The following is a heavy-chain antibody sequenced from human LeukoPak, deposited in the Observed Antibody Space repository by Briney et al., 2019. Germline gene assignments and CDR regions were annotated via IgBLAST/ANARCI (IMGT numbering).Heavy chain of an antibody. Sequence: GGSLRLSCAASGFTFSSYWMSWVRQAPGKGLEWVANIKQDGSEKYYVDSVRGRFTISRDNAKNSLYLQMNSLRAEDTAVYYCARDLWVRAYYYGMDVWGKGTTVTVSS. D-gene: IGHD3-16*01. CDR2: IKQDGSEK. V-gene: IGHV3-7*03. J-gene: IGHJ6*04. CDR1: GFTFSSYW. CDR3: ARDLWVRAYYYGMDV.